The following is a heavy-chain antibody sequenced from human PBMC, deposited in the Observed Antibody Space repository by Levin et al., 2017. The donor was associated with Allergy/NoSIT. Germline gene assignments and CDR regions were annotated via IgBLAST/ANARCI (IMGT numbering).Heavy chain of an antibody. D-gene: IGHD3-16*01. V-gene: IGHV1-46*01. J-gene: IGHJ4*02. CDR2: INPSGGSA. CDR1: GYTFTNYY. Sequence: ASVKVSCKASGYTFTNYYIHWVRQAPGQGLEWMGIINPSGGSATYAQKFQGRVTMTRDTSTSTVYMDLSSLRSEDTALYYCAKELIGEGGSGFDYWGQGTLVTVSS. CDR3: AKELIGEGGSGFDY.